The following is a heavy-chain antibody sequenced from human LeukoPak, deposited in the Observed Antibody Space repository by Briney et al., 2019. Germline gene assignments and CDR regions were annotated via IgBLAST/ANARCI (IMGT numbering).Heavy chain of an antibody. Sequence: PGGSLRLSCAASGFTFSSYGMHWVRQAPGKGLEWVAFIRYVGSNKYYADSVKGRFTISRDNSKNTLYLQMNSLRAEDTAVYYCAAASNVLRYFDWLSPLDYWGQGTLVTVSS. CDR1: GFTFSSYG. CDR3: AAASNVLRYFDWLSPLDY. D-gene: IGHD3-9*01. CDR2: IRYVGSNK. V-gene: IGHV3-30*02. J-gene: IGHJ4*02.